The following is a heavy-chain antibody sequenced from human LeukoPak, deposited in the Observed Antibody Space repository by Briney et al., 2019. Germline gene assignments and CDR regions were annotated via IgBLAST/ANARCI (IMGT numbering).Heavy chain of an antibody. Sequence: SETLSLTRTVSGGSISSYYWSWIRQPAGKGLEWIGRIYTSGSTNYNPSLKSQVTMSVDTSKNQFSLKLSSVTAADTAVYYCARGLPVWLPDYYYYMDVWGKGTTVTVSS. D-gene: IGHD5-12*01. CDR3: ARGLPVWLPDYYYYMDV. V-gene: IGHV4-4*07. CDR2: IYTSGST. J-gene: IGHJ6*03. CDR1: GGSISSYY.